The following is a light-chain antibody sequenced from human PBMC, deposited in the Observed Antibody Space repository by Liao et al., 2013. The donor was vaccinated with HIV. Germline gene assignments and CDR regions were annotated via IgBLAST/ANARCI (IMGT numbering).Light chain of an antibody. CDR1: KLGDKY. CDR2: QDS. CDR3: QTWDSSLRV. Sequence: SYELTQPPSVSVSPGQTASITCSGDKLGDKYACWYQQKPGQSPVLVIYQDSKRPSGIPERFSGSKSGITATLTITGTQAMDEADYYCQTWDSSLRVFGGGTKLTVL. J-gene: IGLJ3*02. V-gene: IGLV3-1*01.